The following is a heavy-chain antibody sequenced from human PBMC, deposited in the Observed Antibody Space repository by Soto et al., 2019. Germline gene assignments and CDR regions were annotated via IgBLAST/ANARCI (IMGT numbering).Heavy chain of an antibody. Sequence: QLQLQESGPGLVKPSETLSLTCTVSGGSISSSSYYWGWIRQPPGKGLEWIGSIYYSGSTYYNPSLKGRVTISVDTSKNQFSLKLSSVTAADTAVYYCARVLRPSGYYYMDVWGKGTTVTVSS. V-gene: IGHV4-39*01. D-gene: IGHD3-3*01. CDR1: GGSISSSSYY. CDR2: IYYSGST. CDR3: ARVLRPSGYYYMDV. J-gene: IGHJ6*03.